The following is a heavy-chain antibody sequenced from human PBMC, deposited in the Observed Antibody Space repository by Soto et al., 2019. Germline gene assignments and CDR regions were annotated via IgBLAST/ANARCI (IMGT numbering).Heavy chain of an antibody. Sequence: KSVSWIRQSPGKALEWLAHILSNDEKVYSTSLESRLSISKDTSESQVVLTMTNMAPVDTGTYYCARILFFQAEDGIRDCSTVSAFLLNRSSDL. CDR3: ARILFFQAEDGIRDCSTVSAFLLNRSSDL. D-gene: IGHD3-9*01. J-gene: IGHJ2*01. CDR2: ILSNDEK. V-gene: IGHV2-26*01. CDR1: KS.